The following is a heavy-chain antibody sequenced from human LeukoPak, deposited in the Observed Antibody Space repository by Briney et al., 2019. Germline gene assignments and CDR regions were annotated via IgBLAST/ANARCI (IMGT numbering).Heavy chain of an antibody. CDR2: IYYSGST. D-gene: IGHD3-22*01. CDR3: ARGTYYYDSSGLDY. CDR1: GGSISSYY. J-gene: IGHJ4*02. V-gene: IGHV4-59*01. Sequence: PSETLSLTCTVSGGSISSYYWSWIRQPPGKGLEWIGYIYYSGSTNYNPSLKSRVTISVDTSKNQFSLKLSSVTAADTAFYYCARGTYYYDSSGLDYWGQGTLVTVSS.